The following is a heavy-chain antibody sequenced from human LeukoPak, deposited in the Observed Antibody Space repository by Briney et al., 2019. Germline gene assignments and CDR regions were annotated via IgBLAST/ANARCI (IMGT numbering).Heavy chain of an antibody. D-gene: IGHD2/OR15-2a*01. J-gene: IGHJ4*02. CDR1: GFTFSSYA. CDR3: AKLKGYCNSGGCYYDY. CDR2: ISGSGGST. V-gene: IGHV3-23*01. Sequence: GGSLRLSCAASGFTFSSYAMSWVRQAPGKGLEWVSAISGSGGSTYYADSVRGRFAISRDNSKNTLYLQMNSLRAEDTAVYYCAKLKGYCNSGGCYYDYWGQGTLVTVSS.